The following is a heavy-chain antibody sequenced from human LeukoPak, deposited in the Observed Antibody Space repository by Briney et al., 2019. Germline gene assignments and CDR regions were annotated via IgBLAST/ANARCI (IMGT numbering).Heavy chain of an antibody. CDR3: AKSTAPCSRGSCYSALES. Sequence: GGSLRLSCAASGFTFTIYAMSWVRQAPGRGLEWVSTISGSSSYIDYADSVKGRFTISRDDSKNTVYLQMNSLRAEDTAVYYCAKSTAPCSRGSCYSALESWGQGTLVTVSS. CDR2: ISGSSSYI. CDR1: GFTFTIYA. D-gene: IGHD2-15*01. J-gene: IGHJ4*02. V-gene: IGHV3-23*01.